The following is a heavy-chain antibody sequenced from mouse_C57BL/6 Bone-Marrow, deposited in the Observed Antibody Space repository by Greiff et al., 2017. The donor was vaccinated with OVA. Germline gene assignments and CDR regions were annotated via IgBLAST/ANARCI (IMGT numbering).Heavy chain of an antibody. CDR1: GYAFTNYL. V-gene: IGHV1-54*01. Sequence: QVQLQQSGAELVRPGTSVKVSCKASGYAFTNYLIEWVKQRPGQGLEWIGVLNPGSGGTNYNEKFKGKATLTADTSSSTAKMQHSSLTSEDSAVYYGARSEDDGYFFYMDDGGKGTTRTGAS. CDR2: LNPGSGGT. CDR3: ARSEDDGYFFYMDD. D-gene: IGHD2-3*01. J-gene: IGHJ2*01.